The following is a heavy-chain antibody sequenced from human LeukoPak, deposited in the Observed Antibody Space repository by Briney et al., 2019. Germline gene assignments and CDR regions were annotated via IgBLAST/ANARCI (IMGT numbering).Heavy chain of an antibody. Sequence: SETLSLTCAVYGGSFSGYYWSWIRQPPGKGLEWIGEINHSGSTNYNPSLKSRVTISVDTSKNQSSLKLSSVTAADTAVYYCARRLFFGVVTLRGSAFDIWGQGTMVTVSS. CDR2: INHSGST. V-gene: IGHV4-34*01. J-gene: IGHJ3*02. D-gene: IGHD3-3*01. CDR3: ARRLFFGVVTLRGSAFDI. CDR1: GGSFSGYY.